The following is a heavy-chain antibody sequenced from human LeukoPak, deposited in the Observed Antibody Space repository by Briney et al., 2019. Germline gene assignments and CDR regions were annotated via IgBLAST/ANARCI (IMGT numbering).Heavy chain of an antibody. Sequence: PGGSLRLSCAACGFTFSSYEMKWVRQARGKGVEWVSYISSSGSTIYYADCVKGRFTISRDNAKNSLYLQMNSLRAEDTAVYYCARGPGIAAPDFDYWGQGTLVTVSS. CDR2: ISSSGSTI. V-gene: IGHV3-48*03. D-gene: IGHD6-13*01. CDR3: ARGPGIAAPDFDY. CDR1: GFTFSSYE. J-gene: IGHJ4*02.